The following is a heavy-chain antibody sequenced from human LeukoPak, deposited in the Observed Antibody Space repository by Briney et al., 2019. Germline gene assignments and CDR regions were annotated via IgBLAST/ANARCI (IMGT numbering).Heavy chain of an antibody. CDR3: ASPLWFGARYYYMDV. Sequence: SVKVSCKASGGTFSSYAISWVRQAPGQGLEWMGGIIPIFGTANYAQKFQGRVTITADESTSTAYMKLSSLRSEDTAVYYCASPLWFGARYYYMDVWGKGTTVTVSS. CDR2: IIPIFGTA. CDR1: GGTFSSYA. J-gene: IGHJ6*03. V-gene: IGHV1-69*01. D-gene: IGHD3-10*01.